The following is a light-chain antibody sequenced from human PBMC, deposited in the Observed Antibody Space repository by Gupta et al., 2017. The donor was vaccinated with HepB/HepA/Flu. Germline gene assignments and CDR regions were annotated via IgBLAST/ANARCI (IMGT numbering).Light chain of an antibody. Sequence: EVILTQSPITLSVSPGDRVTLSCRASQHVGTNLAWYQQKVGQAPRLLVYGASSRATSIPARFIGSGSETEFSLIINSLQSEDFALYFCQQYDNWPLTFGGWTRVE. CDR3: QQYDNWPLT. V-gene: IGKV3-15*01. J-gene: IGKJ4*01. CDR1: QHVGTN. CDR2: GAS.